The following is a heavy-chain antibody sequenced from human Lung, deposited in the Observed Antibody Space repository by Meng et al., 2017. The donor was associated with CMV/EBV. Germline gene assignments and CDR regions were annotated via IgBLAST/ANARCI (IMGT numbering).Heavy chain of an antibody. CDR1: DYSISSGFY. Sequence: SXTLSLTCTVSDYSISSGFYWGCVRQPPGKGLEWIGSIHHTGGSYYNPSLKSRVTLSVDTSKNQFSLKVTSVTAADTAVYYCARGIFGVVDYWGQGTLVTVSS. V-gene: IGHV4-38-2*02. CDR3: ARGIFGVVDY. J-gene: IGHJ4*02. CDR2: IHHTGGS. D-gene: IGHD3-3*01.